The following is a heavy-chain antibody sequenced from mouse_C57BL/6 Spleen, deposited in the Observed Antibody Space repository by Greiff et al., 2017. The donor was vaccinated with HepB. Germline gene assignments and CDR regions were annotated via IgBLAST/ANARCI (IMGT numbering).Heavy chain of an antibody. V-gene: IGHV1-69*01. CDR1: GYTFTSYW. J-gene: IGHJ3*01. CDR2: IDPSDSYT. Sequence: QVQLQQPGAELVMPGASVKLSCKASGYTFTSYWMHWVKQRPGQGLEWIGKIDPSDSYTNYNQKFKGKSTLTVDKSSSTAYMQLSSLTSEDSAVYYCAAASAFAYWGQGTLVTVSA. CDR3: AAASAFAY. D-gene: IGHD3-2*02.